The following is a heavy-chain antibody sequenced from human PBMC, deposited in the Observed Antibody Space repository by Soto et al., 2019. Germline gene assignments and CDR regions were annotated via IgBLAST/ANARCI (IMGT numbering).Heavy chain of an antibody. CDR1: GFTFSDYY. V-gene: IGHV3-11*05. D-gene: IGHD1-1*01. CDR3: ARNDVPWGNVNY. J-gene: IGHJ4*02. CDR2: ISSSSSYT. Sequence: QVQLVESGGGLVKPGGSLRLSCAASGFTFSDYYMSWIRQTPGKGLECVSYISSSSSYTNYADSVKGRFTISRGNAKNSLYLQMDSLRAEDTAVYYCARNDVPWGNVNYWGQGTLVTVSS.